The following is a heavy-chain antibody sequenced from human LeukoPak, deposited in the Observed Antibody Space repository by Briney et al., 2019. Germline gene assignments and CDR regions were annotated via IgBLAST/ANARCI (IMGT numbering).Heavy chain of an antibody. CDR1: GGSFSGYY. J-gene: IGHJ5*02. V-gene: IGHV4-34*01. Sequence: SETLSLTCAVYGGSFSGYYWSWIRQPPGKGLEWIGEINHSGSTNYNPSLKSRVTISVDTSKNQFSLKLSSVTAADTAVYYCARAGGVLLWFGEDNWFDPWGQGTLVTVSS. CDR2: INHSGST. D-gene: IGHD3-10*01. CDR3: ARAGGVLLWFGEDNWFDP.